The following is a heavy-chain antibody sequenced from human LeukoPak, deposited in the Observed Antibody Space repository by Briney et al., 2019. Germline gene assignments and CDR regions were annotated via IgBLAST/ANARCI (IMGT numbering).Heavy chain of an antibody. D-gene: IGHD3-10*01. J-gene: IGHJ4*01. V-gene: IGHV4-39*01. CDR2: VFYSGSP. CDR3: ARNNSVVRGALDY. Sequence: SETLSLTCSVSGGSMSANSYYWGWIRRPPGKGLEWIGSVFYSGSPYYNPSFKSRLTISVDTSKNQFSLRLTSVTAADTAVYYCARNNSVVRGALDYWDQGILVTVSS. CDR1: GGSMSANSYY.